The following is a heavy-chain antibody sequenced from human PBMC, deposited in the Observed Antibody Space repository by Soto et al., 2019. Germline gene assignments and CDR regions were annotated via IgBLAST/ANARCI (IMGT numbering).Heavy chain of an antibody. CDR3: ARDGILYESSAYCYRY. CDR1: VCGFRSAT. D-gene: IGHD3-22*01. V-gene: IGHV1-69*13. Sequence: VPGACARVVCGFRSATSGRVRQTPRQGLEWMGGITPMFGTPNYAQKFQGRVTITADESTSTAYMELSSLRSEDTAMYYCARDGILYESSAYCYRYWGQGTRVTGS. J-gene: IGHJ4*02. CDR2: ITPMFGTP.